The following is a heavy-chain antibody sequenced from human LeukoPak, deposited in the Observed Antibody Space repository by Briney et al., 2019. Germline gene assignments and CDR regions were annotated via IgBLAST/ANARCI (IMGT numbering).Heavy chain of an antibody. D-gene: IGHD6-13*01. CDR3: ASSSSWYGGDY. V-gene: IGHV4-61*02. CDR2: IYTSGST. CDR1: GGSISSGSYY. J-gene: IGHJ4*02. Sequence: PSETLSLTCTVSGGSISSGSYYWSWIRQPAGKGLEWIGRIYTSGSTNYNPSLKSRVTISVDTSKNQFSLKLSSVTAADTAVYYCASSSSWYGGDYWGQGTLVTVSS.